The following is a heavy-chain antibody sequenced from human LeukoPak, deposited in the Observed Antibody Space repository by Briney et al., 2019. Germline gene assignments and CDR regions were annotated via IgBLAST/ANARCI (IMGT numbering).Heavy chain of an antibody. CDR1: GYSISSGYY. V-gene: IGHV4-38-2*02. CDR2: IYHSGST. Sequence: SETLSLTCTVSGYSISSGYYWGWIRQPPGKGLEWIGSIYHSGSTYYNPSLKSRVTIPVDTSKNQFSLKLSSVTAADTAVYYCARGNTGFDYWGQGTLVTVSS. D-gene: IGHD5-18*01. J-gene: IGHJ4*02. CDR3: ARGNTGFDY.